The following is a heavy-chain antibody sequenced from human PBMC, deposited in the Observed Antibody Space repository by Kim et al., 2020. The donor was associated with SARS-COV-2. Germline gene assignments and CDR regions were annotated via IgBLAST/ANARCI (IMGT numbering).Heavy chain of an antibody. J-gene: IGHJ2*01. V-gene: IGHV4-31*03. CDR2: IYYSGST. CDR3: ARDQARIRGMTGSMSYFDL. CDR1: GGSISSGGYY. Sequence: SETLSLTCTVSGGSISSGGYYWSWIRQHPGKGLEWIGYIYYSGSTYYNPSLKSRVTISVDTSKNQFSLKLSSVTAADTAVYYCARDQARIRGMTGSMSYFDLWGRGTLVTVSS. D-gene: IGHD1-20*01.